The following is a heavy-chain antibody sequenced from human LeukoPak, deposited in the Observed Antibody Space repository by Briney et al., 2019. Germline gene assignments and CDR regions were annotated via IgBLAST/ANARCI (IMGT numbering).Heavy chain of an antibody. CDR2: RYYRSKWYN. CDR3: ARGPQLIGYYYIDV. D-gene: IGHD2-8*01. CDR1: GDSVSSNSAG. J-gene: IGHJ6*03. V-gene: IGHV6-1*01. Sequence: SQTLSLTCAISGDSVSSNSAGWNWIRQSPWRGLEWLGWRYYRSKWYNDYAVSMKSRITINPDTSINQFSLQLNSVPPEDTAVYYCARGPQLIGYYYIDVWDKGTTVTVSS.